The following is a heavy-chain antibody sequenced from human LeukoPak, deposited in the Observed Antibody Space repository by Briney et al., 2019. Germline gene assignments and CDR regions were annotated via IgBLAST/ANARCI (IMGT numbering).Heavy chain of an antibody. D-gene: IGHD1-1*01. CDR2: IKQDGSEK. J-gene: IGHJ4*02. Sequence: PGGSLRLSCAASGFTFSSYWMSWVRQAPGKGLEWVANIKQDGSEKYYVDSVKGRFTISRDNAKNSLYLQMNSLRAEDTAVYYCARDSLSHWNDVMYYFDYWGQGTLVTVSS. CDR3: ARDSLSHWNDVMYYFDY. CDR1: GFTFSSYW. V-gene: IGHV3-7*01.